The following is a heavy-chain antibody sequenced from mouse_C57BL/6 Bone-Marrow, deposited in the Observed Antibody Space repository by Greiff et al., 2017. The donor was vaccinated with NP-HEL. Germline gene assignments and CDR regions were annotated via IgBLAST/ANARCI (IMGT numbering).Heavy chain of an antibody. CDR1: GYTFTSYW. V-gene: IGHV1-7*01. CDR2: INPSSGYT. D-gene: IGHD1-1*01. Sequence: VQLQQSGAELAKPGASVKLSCKASGYTFTSYWMHWVKQRPGQGLEWIGYINPSSGYTKYNQKFKDKATLTTDKSSSTANMQLSSLTYEDSAVDYCARGAYYGYYAMDYWGQGTSVTVSS. CDR3: ARGAYYGYYAMDY. J-gene: IGHJ4*01.